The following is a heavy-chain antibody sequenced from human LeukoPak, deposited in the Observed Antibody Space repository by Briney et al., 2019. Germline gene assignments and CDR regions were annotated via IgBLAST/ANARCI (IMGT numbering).Heavy chain of an antibody. D-gene: IGHD6-19*01. V-gene: IGHV3-23*01. CDR1: GFTFSSHA. Sequence: QPGGSLRLSCAASGFTFSSHAMAWVRQAPGKGLEWVSAIGGRGGSTYYADSVKGRFTISRDNSKNTVYLQMNSLRAEDTAVYYCARGSAAVAGTGFDPWGQGTLVTVSS. J-gene: IGHJ5*02. CDR2: IGGRGGST. CDR3: ARGSAAVAGTGFDP.